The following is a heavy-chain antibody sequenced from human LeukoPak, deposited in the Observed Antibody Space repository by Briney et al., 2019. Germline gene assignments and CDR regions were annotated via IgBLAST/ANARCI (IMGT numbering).Heavy chain of an antibody. Sequence: SETLSLTCTVSGGSISSSSYYWGWIRQPPGKGLEWIGSIYYSGSTYYNPSLKSRVTISVDTSKNQFSLKLSSVTAADTAVYYCARALRYFDWLLFSYYFDYWGQGTLVTVSS. J-gene: IGHJ4*02. V-gene: IGHV4-39*01. CDR2: IYYSGST. CDR1: GGSISSSSYY. CDR3: ARALRYFDWLLFSYYFDY. D-gene: IGHD3-9*01.